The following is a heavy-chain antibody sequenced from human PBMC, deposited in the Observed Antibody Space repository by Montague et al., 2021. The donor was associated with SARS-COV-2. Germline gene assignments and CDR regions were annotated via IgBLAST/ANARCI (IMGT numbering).Heavy chain of an antibody. V-gene: IGHV4-4*02. CDR2: IYHTGST. D-gene: IGHD3-10*01. Sequence: SETLSLTYAVSGGSISSSNWWSWVRQPPGKGLEWIGEIYHTGSTNHNPSLKSRVTISVDKSKNQFSLKLSSVTAADMAVYYCASRGAGWFGSNPERFDYWGQGTLVTVSS. J-gene: IGHJ4*02. CDR1: GGSISSSNW. CDR3: ASRGAGWFGSNPERFDY.